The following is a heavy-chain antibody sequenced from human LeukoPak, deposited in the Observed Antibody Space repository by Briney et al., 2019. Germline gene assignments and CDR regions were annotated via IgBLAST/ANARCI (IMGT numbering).Heavy chain of an antibody. D-gene: IGHD6-19*01. Sequence: PSETLSLTCTVSGGSISSYYWSWIRQPPGKGLEWIGYIYYSGSTNYNPSLKSRVTISVDTSKNQFSLKLSSVTAADTAVYYCARVWGSGGGYLMLGFDYWGQGTLVTVSS. CDR1: GGSISSYY. V-gene: IGHV4-59*01. CDR3: ARVWGSGGGYLMLGFDY. CDR2: IYYSGST. J-gene: IGHJ4*02.